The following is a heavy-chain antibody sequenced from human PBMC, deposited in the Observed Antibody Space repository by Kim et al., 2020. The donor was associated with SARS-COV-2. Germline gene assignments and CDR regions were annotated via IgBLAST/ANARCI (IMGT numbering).Heavy chain of an antibody. D-gene: IGHD6-13*01. CDR3: SAAATNSGYYYMDV. CDR1: GNTFTTYA. V-gene: IGHV1-3*01. J-gene: IGHJ6*03. Sequence: ASVKVSCKASGNTFTTYAMHWVRQAPGQRLEWMGWINAGNGNTKYSQKFQGRVTITRDTSASTAYMELSSLRSEDSAVYYCSAAATNSGYYYMDVWGTGTTVTVSS. CDR2: INAGNGNT.